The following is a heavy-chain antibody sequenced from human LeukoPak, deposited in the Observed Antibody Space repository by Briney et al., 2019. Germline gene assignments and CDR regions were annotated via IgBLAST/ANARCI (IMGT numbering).Heavy chain of an antibody. CDR2: ISDSGGST. D-gene: IGHD2-15*01. CDR1: GNPLSKYG. J-gene: IGHJ4*02. Sequence: GGALRLSCAVSGNPLSKYGLSCVRQAPGKGLEWVADISDSGGSTNYDDCVRGRFTNSRDNPNNTPLLQMNSLRAGDTAVYICAKRGVVIWVIVVGFHKGAYYFDSWGQGALVTVSS. CDR3: AKRGVVIWVIVVGFHKGAYYFDS. V-gene: IGHV3-23*01.